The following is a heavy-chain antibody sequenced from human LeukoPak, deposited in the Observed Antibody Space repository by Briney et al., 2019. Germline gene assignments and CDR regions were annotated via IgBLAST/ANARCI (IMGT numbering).Heavy chain of an antibody. CDR2: IYHSGST. Sequence: SETLSLTCTVSGYSISGAYYWGWIRQPPGKGLEWIGSIYHSGSTYYNPSLKSRVTISVDTSKNQFSLKLSSVTAADTAVYYCARDWGVEMAPDAFDIWGQGTMVTVSS. CDR1: GYSISGAYY. D-gene: IGHD5-24*01. J-gene: IGHJ3*02. CDR3: ARDWGVEMAPDAFDI. V-gene: IGHV4-38-2*02.